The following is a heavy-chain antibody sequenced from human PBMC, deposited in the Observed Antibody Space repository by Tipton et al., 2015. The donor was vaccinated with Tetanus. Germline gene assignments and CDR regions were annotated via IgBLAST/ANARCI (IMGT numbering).Heavy chain of an antibody. V-gene: IGHV4-39*01. D-gene: IGHD3-22*01. J-gene: IGHJ4*02. CDR2: IYFSGST. CDR1: GASISNSSPY. CDR3: AKLCRVRARGITMVVVVPPGYFDY. Sequence: TLSLTCTVSGASISNSSPYWGWIRQSPGKGLEWIGNIYFSGSTYYNPSLKSRVTISVDTSKNQFSLRLNSVTAADTAVYYCAKLCRVRARGITMVVVVPPGYFDYWGQGTLVTVSS.